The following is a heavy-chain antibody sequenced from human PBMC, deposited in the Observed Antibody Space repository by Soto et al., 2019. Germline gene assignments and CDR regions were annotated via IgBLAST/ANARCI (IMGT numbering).Heavy chain of an antibody. CDR3: ARSSGSGFRGYYYYYMDV. CDR2: IIPILGIA. D-gene: IGHD3-10*01. Sequence: SVKVSCKASGGTFSSYAISWVRQAPGQGLEWMGRIIPILGIANYAQKFQGRVTITADKSTSTAYMELSSLRSEDTAVYYCARSSGSGFRGYYYYYMDVWGKGTTVTVSS. CDR1: GGTFSSYA. V-gene: IGHV1-69*04. J-gene: IGHJ6*03.